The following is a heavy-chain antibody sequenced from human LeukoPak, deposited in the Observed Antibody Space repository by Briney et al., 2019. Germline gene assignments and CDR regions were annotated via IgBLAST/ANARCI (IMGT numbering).Heavy chain of an antibody. V-gene: IGHV1-2*02. J-gene: IGHJ4*02. CDR1: GYTFTGYY. CDR3: AAVDMTTVTTGAFDY. Sequence: ASVNLSCKASGYTFTGYYMHWVRQGPGQGLEWMGWINPNSGGTNYAQKFQGRVTMTRDMSTSTAYMELSSLRSEDTAVYYCAAVDMTTVTTGAFDYWGQGTLVTVSS. CDR2: INPNSGGT. D-gene: IGHD4-17*01.